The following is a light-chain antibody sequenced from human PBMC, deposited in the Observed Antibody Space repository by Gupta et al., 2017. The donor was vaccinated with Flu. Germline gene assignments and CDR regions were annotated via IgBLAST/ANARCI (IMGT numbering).Light chain of an antibody. J-gene: IGLJ3*02. Sequence: SSDLTQPPSVSVSPGQAARITCSGDALANQYTSWYPQRPGQAPVLMIYKDTERPSEIPERFAASGSGTTVTLTIGGGQAEDEADYYWQSAGNGPWVFGGGTKLTVL. CDR2: KDT. CDR1: ALANQY. V-gene: IGLV3-25*02. CDR3: QSAGNGPWV.